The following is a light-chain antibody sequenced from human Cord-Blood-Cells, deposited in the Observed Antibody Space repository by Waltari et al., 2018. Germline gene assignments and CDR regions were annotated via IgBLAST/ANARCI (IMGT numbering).Light chain of an antibody. Sequence: EIVLTQSPATLSLSPGERATLSCRASQSVSSYLAWYQQKPGQAPRLHIYDASNRATGIPARFSCSGSGTDFTLTISSLEPEDFAVYYCQQRSNWPPWTVGQGTKVEIK. CDR3: QQRSNWPPWT. V-gene: IGKV3-11*01. CDR2: DAS. CDR1: QSVSSY. J-gene: IGKJ1*01.